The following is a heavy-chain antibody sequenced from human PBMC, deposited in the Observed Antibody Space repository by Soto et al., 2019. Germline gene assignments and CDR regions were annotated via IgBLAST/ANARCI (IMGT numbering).Heavy chain of an antibody. CDR3: ARDRITTRGDAFDL. J-gene: IGHJ3*01. D-gene: IGHD3-3*01. CDR1: GGTFSTYI. V-gene: IGHV1-69*08. CDR2: IIPIPDIT. Sequence: QVQLVQSGAEVRKPGSSVKVSCKAPGGTFSTYIISWVRQAPGQGLEWMGRIIPIPDITNYAQKFQGRVTVTADRSTSTAYMELTSLKSEDKDVYYCARDRITTRGDAFDLWGQGTMVTVSS.